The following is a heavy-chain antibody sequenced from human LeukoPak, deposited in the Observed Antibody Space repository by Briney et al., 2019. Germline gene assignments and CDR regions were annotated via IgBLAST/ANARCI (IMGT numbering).Heavy chain of an antibody. J-gene: IGHJ5*02. D-gene: IGHD3-10*02. CDR2: IYHSGST. CDR1: GGSISSGGNS. CDR3: ARASITMSIRFDP. V-gene: IGHV4-30-2*01. Sequence: PSQTLSLTCAVSGGSISSGGNSWSWIRQPPGKGLEWIGYIYHSGSTYYNPSLKSRVTISVDRSKNQFSLKLSSVTAADTAVYYCARASITMSIRFDPWGQGTLVTVSS.